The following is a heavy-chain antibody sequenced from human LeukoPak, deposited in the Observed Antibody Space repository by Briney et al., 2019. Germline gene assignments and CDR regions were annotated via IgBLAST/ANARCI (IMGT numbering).Heavy chain of an antibody. CDR3: ARVGYPPPAATLFDY. CDR2: ISSSSSTI. D-gene: IGHD2-2*01. CDR1: GFTFSSYS. V-gene: IGHV3-48*04. Sequence: PGGSLRLSCAASGFTFSSYSMNWVRQAPGRGLEWVSYISSSSSTIYYADSVKGRFTISRDNAKNSLYLQLNSLRAEDTAVYYCARVGYPPPAATLFDYWGQGTLVTVSS. J-gene: IGHJ4*02.